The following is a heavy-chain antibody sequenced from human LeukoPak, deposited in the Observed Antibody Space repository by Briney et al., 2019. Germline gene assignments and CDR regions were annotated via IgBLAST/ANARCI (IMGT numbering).Heavy chain of an antibody. CDR1: GYRFTSYW. CDR2: IYPGDSDT. V-gene: IGHV5-51*01. J-gene: IGHJ6*02. Sequence: GESLKISCKGSGYRFTSYWIGWVRQMPGKGLECMGIIYPGDSDTRYSPSFQGQVTISADKSISTAYLQWSSVKASDTAMYYCARRSEGYYYGMDVWGQGTTVTVSS. CDR3: ARRSEGYYYGMDV.